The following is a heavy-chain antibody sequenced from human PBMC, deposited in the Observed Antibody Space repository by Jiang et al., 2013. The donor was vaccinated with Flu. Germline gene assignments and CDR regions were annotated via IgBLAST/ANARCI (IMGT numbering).Heavy chain of an antibody. CDR1: GFSLRTSGMC. V-gene: IGHV2-70*11. CDR2: IDWDDGK. J-gene: IGHJ4*02. CDR3: ARMRRDYYGSRSYYYFDY. D-gene: IGHD3-10*01. Sequence: KPTQTLTLTCSFSGFSLRTSGMCVSWIRQPPGKALEWLARIDWDDGKYYSTSLKTRLTISKDTSEKQVVLTVTNMDPVDTATYYCARMRRDYYGSRSYYYFDYWGQGTLVTVSS.